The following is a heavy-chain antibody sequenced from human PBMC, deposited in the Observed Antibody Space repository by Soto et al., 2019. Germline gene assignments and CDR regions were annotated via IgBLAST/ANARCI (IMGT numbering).Heavy chain of an antibody. D-gene: IGHD2-2*02. J-gene: IGHJ6*03. V-gene: IGHV1-18*01. Sequence: ASVKVSCKASGYTFTSYGISWVRQAPGQGLEWMGWISAYNGNTNYAQKLQGRVTMTTDTSTSTAYMELRSLRSDDTAVYYCARDWSQQQLYPKYYYYHYYMDVWGKGTTVTVSS. CDR3: ARDWSQQQLYPKYYYYHYYMDV. CDR1: GYTFTSYG. CDR2: ISAYNGNT.